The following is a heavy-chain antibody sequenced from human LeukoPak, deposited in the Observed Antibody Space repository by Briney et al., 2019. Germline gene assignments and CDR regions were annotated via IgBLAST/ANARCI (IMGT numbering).Heavy chain of an antibody. J-gene: IGHJ4*02. CDR3: VRDDYDSLPYYFDF. D-gene: IGHD3-22*01. V-gene: IGHV1-18*01. Sequence: ASVKVSCKASGYTFTSYAISWVRQAPGQGLEWLGWINPYNGNTHYAQKLQGRLTLTTYTSANTAYMELRSLRSDDTAVYFCVRDDYDSLPYYFDFWGEGTLVTVS. CDR1: GYTFTSYA. CDR2: INPYNGNT.